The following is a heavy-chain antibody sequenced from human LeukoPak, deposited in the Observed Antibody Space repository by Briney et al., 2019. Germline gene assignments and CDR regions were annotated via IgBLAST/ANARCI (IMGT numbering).Heavy chain of an antibody. J-gene: IGHJ4*02. D-gene: IGHD1/OR15-1a*01. CDR2: IYTSGST. CDR3: ARGKNWNNYYFDY. Sequence: SETLSLTCTVSGGSISSHYWSWIRQPAGKGLEWIGRIYTSGSTNYNPSLKSRVTMSVDTSKNQFSLKLSSVTAADTAMYYCARGKNWNNYYFDYWGQGTLVTVSS. CDR1: GGSISSHY. V-gene: IGHV4-4*07.